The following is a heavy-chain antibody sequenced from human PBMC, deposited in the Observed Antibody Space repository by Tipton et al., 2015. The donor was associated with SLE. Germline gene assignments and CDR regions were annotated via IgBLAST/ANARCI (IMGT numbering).Heavy chain of an antibody. J-gene: IGHJ4*02. D-gene: IGHD6-19*01. V-gene: IGHV1-69*06. CDR2: IIPIFGTA. CDR1: GGTFSSYA. CDR3: ARERDDTYSSGWYHFDY. Sequence: QLVQSGAEVKKPGSSVKVSCKASGGTFSSYAISWVRQAPGQGLEWMGGIIPIFGTANYAQKFQGRVTITADKSTSTAYMELSSLRSEDTAVYYCARERDDTYSSGWYHFDYWGQGTLVTVSS.